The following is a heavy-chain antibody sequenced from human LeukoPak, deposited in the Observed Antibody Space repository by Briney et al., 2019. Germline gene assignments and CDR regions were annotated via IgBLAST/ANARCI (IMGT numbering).Heavy chain of an antibody. CDR2: IYPGDSDT. CDR1: GYSFTSYW. CDR3: ARSKDRNDAFDI. V-gene: IGHV5-51*01. Sequence: GESLKISCKGSGYSFTSYWIGWVRQMPGTGLEWMGIIYPGDSDTRYSPSFQGQFTISADKSISTAYLQWTSLKASDTAMYYCARSKDRNDAFDIWGQGTMVTVSS. D-gene: IGHD1-14*01. J-gene: IGHJ3*02.